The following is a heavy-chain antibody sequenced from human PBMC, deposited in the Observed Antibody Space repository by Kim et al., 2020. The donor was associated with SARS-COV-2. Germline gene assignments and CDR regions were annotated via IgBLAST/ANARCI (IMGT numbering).Heavy chain of an antibody. Sequence: SETLSLTCTVSGGSIISYYWSWIRQPPGKGLEWIGYIYYSGSTNYNPSLKSRVTISVDTSKNQFSLKLSSVTAADTAVYYCARDGFYYGSGSYYNEGWFDPWGQGTLVTVSS. CDR3: ARDGFYYGSGSYYNEGWFDP. J-gene: IGHJ5*02. V-gene: IGHV4-59*01. CDR2: IYYSGST. D-gene: IGHD3-10*01. CDR1: GGSIISYY.